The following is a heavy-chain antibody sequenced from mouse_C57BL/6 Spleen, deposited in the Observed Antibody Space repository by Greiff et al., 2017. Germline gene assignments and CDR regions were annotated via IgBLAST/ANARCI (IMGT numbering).Heavy chain of an antibody. D-gene: IGHD1-1*01. V-gene: IGHV3-6*01. CDR1: GYSITSGYY. J-gene: IGHJ3*01. Sequence: ESGPGLVKPSQSLSLTCSFTGYSITSGYYWNWIRQFPGNKLEWMGYISYDGSNNYNPSLKNRISITRDTSKNQFFLKLNSVTTEDTATYYCAREENYYGSRYWGQGTLVTVSA. CDR3: AREENYYGSRY. CDR2: ISYDGSN.